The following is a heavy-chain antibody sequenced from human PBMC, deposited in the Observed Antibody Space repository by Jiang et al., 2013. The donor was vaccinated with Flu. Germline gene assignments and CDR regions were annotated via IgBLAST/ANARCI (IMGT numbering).Heavy chain of an antibody. D-gene: IGHD1-20*01. CDR1: GYTFLNYG. Sequence: SGAEVKKPGASVKVSCKASGYTFLNYGITWVRQAPGQGLEWMGWISTSTGNTTYAQTLQGRVTLTTDTSTRTAYMDLRSLRSDDTAVYYCARVEITGTDYYSHYIDVWGKGTTVTVSS. CDR3: ARVEITGTDYYSHYIDV. CDR2: ISTSTGNT. J-gene: IGHJ6*03. V-gene: IGHV1-18*04.